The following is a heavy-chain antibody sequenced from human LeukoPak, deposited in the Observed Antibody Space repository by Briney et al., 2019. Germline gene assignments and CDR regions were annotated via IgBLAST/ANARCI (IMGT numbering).Heavy chain of an antibody. V-gene: IGHV3-30*02. CDR1: GFTFSSYG. Sequence: PGGSLRLSCAASGFTFSSYGMHWVRQAPGKGLEWVAFIRYDGSNKYYADSVKGRFTISRDNSKNTLYLQMNSLRAEDTAVYYCAKGRLRHYGGSPDYWGQGTLVTVSS. CDR2: IRYDGSNK. CDR3: AKGRLRHYGGSPDY. D-gene: IGHD5-12*01. J-gene: IGHJ4*02.